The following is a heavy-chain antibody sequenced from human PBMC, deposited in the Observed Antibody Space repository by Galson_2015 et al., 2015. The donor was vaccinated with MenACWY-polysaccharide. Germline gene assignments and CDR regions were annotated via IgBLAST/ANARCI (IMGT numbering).Heavy chain of an antibody. CDR1: GYTFTSYA. V-gene: IGHV7-4-1*02. CDR3: ARDLYYHDSSGVGYYGMDV. J-gene: IGHJ6*02. D-gene: IGHD3-22*01. CDR2: INTNTGNP. Sequence: SVKVSCKASGYTFTSYAMNWVRQAPGQGLEWMGWINTNTGNPTYAQGFTGRFVFSLDTSVSTAYLQISSLKAEDTAVYYCARDLYYHDSSGVGYYGMDVWGQGTTVTVSS.